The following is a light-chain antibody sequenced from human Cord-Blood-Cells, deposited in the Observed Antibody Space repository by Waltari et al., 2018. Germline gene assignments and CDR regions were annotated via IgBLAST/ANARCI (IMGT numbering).Light chain of an antibody. V-gene: IGKV1-39*01. CDR2: AAS. CDR3: QQSYSTPLT. CDR1: QSISSY. Sequence: DIQMTQSPSSLSASVGDSVTITCRASQSISSYLNWYQQKPGKPPKLLIYAASSLQSGVPSRFSGSGSGTDFTLTISSLQPEDFATYYCQQSYSTPLTFGGGTKVEIK. J-gene: IGKJ4*01.